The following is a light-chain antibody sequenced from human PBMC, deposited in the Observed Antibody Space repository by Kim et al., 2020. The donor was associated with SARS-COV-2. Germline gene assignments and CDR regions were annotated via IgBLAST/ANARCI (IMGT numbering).Light chain of an antibody. CDR1: RSNIEKNY. Sequence: GQTVTISCSGRRSNIEKNYVYWYQQVPGTAPKVLIYVNNQRPSGVPDRFSGSKSGTSASLAISGLRSEDGADYYCAAWDDRLSGRVFGGGTKLTVL. V-gene: IGLV1-47*01. CDR3: AAWDDRLSGRV. CDR2: VNN. J-gene: IGLJ3*02.